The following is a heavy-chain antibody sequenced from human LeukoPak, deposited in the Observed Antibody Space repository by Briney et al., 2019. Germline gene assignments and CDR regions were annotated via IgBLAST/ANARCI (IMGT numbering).Heavy chain of an antibody. D-gene: IGHD2-21*01. CDR1: GFTFTNYW. CDR3: AKFLPTHIVVANYYFDY. CDR2: ISGSGGST. Sequence: GGSLRLSCGASGFTFTNYWMHWVRQAPGKGLEWVSAISGSGGSTYYADSVKGRFTISRDNSKNTVYLQMNSLRAEDTAVYYCAKFLPTHIVVANYYFDYWGQGTLVTVSS. J-gene: IGHJ4*02. V-gene: IGHV3-23*01.